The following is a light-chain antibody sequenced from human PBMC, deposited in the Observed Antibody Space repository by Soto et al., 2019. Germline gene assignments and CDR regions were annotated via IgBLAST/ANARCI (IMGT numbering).Light chain of an antibody. CDR1: SSDIGSHNL. CDR3: SSYTSSTTDV. CDR2: EVA. V-gene: IGLV2-14*02. J-gene: IGLJ1*01. Sequence: QSALTQPASVSASPGQSITISCAGTSSDIGSHNLVSWYQHHPDKAPKLLIYEVADRPSGVSDRFSGSKSGNTASLTISGLRAEDEADYYCSSYTSSTTDVFGTGTKLTVL.